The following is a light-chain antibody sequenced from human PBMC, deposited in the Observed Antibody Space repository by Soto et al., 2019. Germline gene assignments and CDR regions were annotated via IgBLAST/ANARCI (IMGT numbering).Light chain of an antibody. Sequence: IQLPQSPSLLSASVGDRVTITCRASQGISTSLAWYQQKPGKAPKLLIYAASTVQSGVPSRFSGSGSGTDFTLTISSLQPEDFATYYCQQSYSTLITFGQGTRLEIK. V-gene: IGKV1-9*01. J-gene: IGKJ5*01. CDR2: AAS. CDR1: QGISTS. CDR3: QQSYSTLIT.